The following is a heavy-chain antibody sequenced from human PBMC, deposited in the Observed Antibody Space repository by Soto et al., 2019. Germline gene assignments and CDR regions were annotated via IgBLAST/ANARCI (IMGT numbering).Heavy chain of an antibody. CDR2: ISSGGNTI. CDR1: GFGFSAYE. V-gene: IGHV3-48*03. D-gene: IGHD3-3*01. Sequence: RRLSCAASGFGFSAYEMNWVRQAPGKGLEWVAYISSGGNTIYYADSVKGRFTISRDTGENTLFLQMNSLRDEDTAIYYCARERPSADFWSGYSYGLDVWGQGTTVTVSS. CDR3: ARERPSADFWSGYSYGLDV. J-gene: IGHJ6*02.